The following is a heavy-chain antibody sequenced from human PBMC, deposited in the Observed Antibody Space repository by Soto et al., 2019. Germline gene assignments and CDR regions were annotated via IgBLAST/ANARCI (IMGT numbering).Heavy chain of an antibody. Sequence: GASVKVSCKASGYTFTSYYINWVRQATGQGLEWMGWMNPNSGNTGYAQKFQGRVTMTRNTSISTAYMELSSLRSEDTAVYYCARASSSGWSNFDYWGQGTLVTVSS. D-gene: IGHD6-19*01. V-gene: IGHV1-8*01. J-gene: IGHJ4*02. CDR3: ARASSSGWSNFDY. CDR1: GYTFTSYY. CDR2: MNPNSGNT.